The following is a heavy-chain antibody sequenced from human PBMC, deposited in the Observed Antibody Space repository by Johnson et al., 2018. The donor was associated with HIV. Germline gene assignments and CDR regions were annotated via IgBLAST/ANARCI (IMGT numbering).Heavy chain of an antibody. Sequence: QVQLVESGGGVVQPGRSLRLSCAASGFTFGSYGIHWVRQAPGKGLEWVAVISYDGSNKYYADSVKGRFTIFRDNSKNTLYLQMSSLRTEDTAVYYCGKVHIPSRWSAAFEIWGRGTLVTVSS. CDR2: ISYDGSNK. CDR1: GFTFGSYG. CDR3: GKVHIPSRWSAAFEI. V-gene: IGHV3-30*18. J-gene: IGHJ3*02. D-gene: IGHD6-6*01.